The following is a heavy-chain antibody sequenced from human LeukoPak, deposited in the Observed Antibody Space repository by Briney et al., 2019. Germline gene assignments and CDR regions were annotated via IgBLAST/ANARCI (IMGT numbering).Heavy chain of an antibody. CDR3: ARAGGCSAGSCYRS. Sequence: ASVKVSCKASGYTFTSYGISWVRQAPGQGLEWMGWINPNSGGTNYAQKFQGRVTMTRDTSITTAYMELSRLRSDDTAVYYCARAGGCSAGSCYRSWGQGTLVTVSS. V-gene: IGHV1-2*02. D-gene: IGHD2-15*01. CDR1: GYTFTSYG. CDR2: INPNSGGT. J-gene: IGHJ5*02.